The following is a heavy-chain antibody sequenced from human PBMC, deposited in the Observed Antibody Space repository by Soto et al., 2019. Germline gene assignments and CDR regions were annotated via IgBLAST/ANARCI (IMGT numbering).Heavy chain of an antibody. CDR3: AKDTAVSGTFVVTFDS. CDR1: GFTFRSYA. CDR2: ISGSGGSA. D-gene: IGHD6-19*01. J-gene: IGHJ4*02. Sequence: EVQLVESGGGLVQPGGSLRLSCAASGFTFRSYAMSWVRQAPGKGLEWVSSISGSGGSAFYVDSVKGRLTISRDNSKNTLQLQMNSLRVDDTAIYYCAKDTAVSGTFVVTFDSWGQGSLVTVSS. V-gene: IGHV3-23*04.